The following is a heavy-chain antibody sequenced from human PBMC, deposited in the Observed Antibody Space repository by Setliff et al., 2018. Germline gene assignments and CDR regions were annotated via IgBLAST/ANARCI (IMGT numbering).Heavy chain of an antibody. CDR3: ARDYEISATGGPHGLDY. V-gene: IGHV1-69*13. CDR2: INPIFGTP. J-gene: IGHJ4*02. Sequence: ASVKVSCKATGYTFSSYYMHWVRQAPGQGPEWMGIINPIFGTPNYAQKFQDRVTITAGVSTSTAYMELSSLRSDDTAVYYCARDYEISATGGPHGLDYWGQGTLVTVSS. CDR1: GYTFSSYY. D-gene: IGHD2-8*02.